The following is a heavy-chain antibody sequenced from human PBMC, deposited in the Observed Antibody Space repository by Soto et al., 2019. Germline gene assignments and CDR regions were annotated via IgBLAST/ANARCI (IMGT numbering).Heavy chain of an antibody. V-gene: IGHV3-30-3*01. CDR1: GFTFRNHA. D-gene: IGHD2-15*01. J-gene: IGHJ6*02. CDR2: ISYDGGNK. CDR3: ARGDREDIAVVIGVRPGEYGVDV. Sequence: PGGSLRLSCAASGFTFRNHAMHWVRQAPGKGLECVAVISYDGGNKFYRDYVKGRFTISRDNSKNTLYLQINSLRYEDTAVYYCARGDREDIAVVIGVRPGEYGVDVWGQGTTVTVSS.